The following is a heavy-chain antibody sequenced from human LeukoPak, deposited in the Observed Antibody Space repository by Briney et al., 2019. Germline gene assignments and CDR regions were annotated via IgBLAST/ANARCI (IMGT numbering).Heavy chain of an antibody. CDR3: ARGRTDTGSAFDI. V-gene: IGHV1-8*01. CDR2: MNPNSGNT. J-gene: IGHJ3*02. D-gene: IGHD5-18*01. Sequence: ASVKVSCKASGYTFTSYDIHWVRQATGQGLEWMGWMNPNSGNTGYAQKFQGRVTMTRNTSISTAYMELSSLRSEDTAVYYCARGRTDTGSAFDIWGQGTMVTVSS. CDR1: GYTFTSYD.